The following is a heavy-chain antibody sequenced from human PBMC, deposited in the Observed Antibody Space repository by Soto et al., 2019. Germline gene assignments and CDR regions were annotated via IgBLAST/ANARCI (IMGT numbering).Heavy chain of an antibody. CDR1: GFTFSSCA. CDR2: LSGSGIST. V-gene: IGHV3-23*01. CDR3: ATSYDSSGYDY. Sequence: PGGSLRLSCAASGFTFSSCAMRWVRQAPGKGMEWVSALSGSGISTYYADTVKGRFTISRDNSRNTLYLQMNRLRAEDTAVYYCATSYDSSGYDYWGQGTLVTV. J-gene: IGHJ4*02. D-gene: IGHD3-22*01.